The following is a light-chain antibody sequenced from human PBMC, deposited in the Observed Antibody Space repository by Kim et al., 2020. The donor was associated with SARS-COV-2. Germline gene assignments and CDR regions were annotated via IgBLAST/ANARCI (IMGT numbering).Light chain of an antibody. CDR2: GAS. V-gene: IGKV3-15*01. CDR1: QSVGNN. CDR3: QQYNDWPLIT. Sequence: SPGERVTLSGRASQSVGNNLAWYQQRPGQAPRLLIYGASTRATDISARFSGDGSGTEFTLTIRSLQSEGFAVYYCQQYNDWPLITFGGGTKVDIK. J-gene: IGKJ4*01.